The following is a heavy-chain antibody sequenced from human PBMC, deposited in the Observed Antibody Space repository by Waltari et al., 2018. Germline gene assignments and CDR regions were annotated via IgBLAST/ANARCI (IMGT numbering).Heavy chain of an antibody. V-gene: IGHV3-48*04. CDR2: ISISSSTI. CDR1: GGTFSSYA. CDR3: ARGDPWGGSGTKGDY. Sequence: VQLVQSGAEVKKPGSSVKVSCKASGGTFSSYAISWVRQAPGQGLEWVSYISISSSTIYYADSVKGRFTISRDNAKNSLYLQMNSLRAEDTAVYYCARGDPWGGSGTKGDYWGQGTLVTVSS. J-gene: IGHJ4*02. D-gene: IGHD3-10*01.